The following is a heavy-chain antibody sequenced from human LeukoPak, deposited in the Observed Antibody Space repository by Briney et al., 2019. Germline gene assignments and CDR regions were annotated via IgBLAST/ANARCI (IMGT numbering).Heavy chain of an antibody. Sequence: GGSLRLSCAASGFSFSSYGMSWVRQAPGKGLEWVSAFSGSGTSTYYADSVKGRFTISRDNSKNTLYLQMNSLRAEDTAVYYCAKVVESGGYGYYFDYWGQGTLVTVSP. V-gene: IGHV3-23*01. CDR2: FSGSGTST. CDR1: GFSFSSYG. D-gene: IGHD5-18*01. J-gene: IGHJ4*02. CDR3: AKVVESGGYGYYFDY.